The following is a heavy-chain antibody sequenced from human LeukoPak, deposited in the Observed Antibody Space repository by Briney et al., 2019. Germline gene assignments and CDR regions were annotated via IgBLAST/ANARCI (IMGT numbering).Heavy chain of an antibody. CDR2: MYYSGST. V-gene: IGHV4-39*07. CDR3: ATYKYDYVWGNQHFDY. Sequence: SETLSLTCTVSGGSISSSSYYWGWIRQPPGKGLEWIGSMYYSGSTYYDPALNSRSTLSVDTSKTQFSQKMNSVTAADTGVYYCATYKYDYVWGNQHFDYWGQGTLVAVS. D-gene: IGHD3-16*01. CDR1: GGSISSSSYY. J-gene: IGHJ4*02.